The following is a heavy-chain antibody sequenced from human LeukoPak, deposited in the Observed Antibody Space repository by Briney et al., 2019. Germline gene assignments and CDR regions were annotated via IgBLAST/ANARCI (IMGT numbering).Heavy chain of an antibody. J-gene: IGHJ5*02. V-gene: IGHV1-18*01. CDR1: GYTFTSYG. CDR2: ISAYNGNT. D-gene: IGHD1-7*01. CDR3: ARGTRYNWNYAGGWFDP. Sequence: GASVKVSCKASGYTFTSYGISWVRQAPGQGLEWMGWISAYNGNTNYAQKLQGRVTMTTDTSTSTAYMELRSLRSDDTAVYYCARGTRYNWNYAGGWFDPWGRGTLVTVSS.